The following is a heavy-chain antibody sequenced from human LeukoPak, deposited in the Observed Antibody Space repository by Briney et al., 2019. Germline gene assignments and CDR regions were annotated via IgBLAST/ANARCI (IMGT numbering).Heavy chain of an antibody. CDR1: GVTVSTIY. CDR2: IYPDGRA. Sequence: GGSLRLSCAASGVTVSTIYMGWVRQAPGKGLDWVSVIYPDGRAYYAESVKGRFPISRDSSETPLFLQMNNLRAEDTAVYYCATLKGWYGEGCFDYWGQGTLVTVSS. J-gene: IGHJ4*02. V-gene: IGHV3-53*01. D-gene: IGHD3-10*01. CDR3: ATLKGWYGEGCFDY.